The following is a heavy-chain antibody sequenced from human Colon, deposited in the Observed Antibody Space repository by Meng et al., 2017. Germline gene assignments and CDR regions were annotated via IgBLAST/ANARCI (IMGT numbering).Heavy chain of an antibody. CDR2: IKQDGSDK. Sequence: GESLKISCAASGFTFNNYWMTWVRQAPGKGLEWVANIKQDGSDKYYVDSVKGRFTISRDNANNSLYLQMNSLRADDTAVYYCAREEDASGNFYFDYWGQGTLVTSPQ. J-gene: IGHJ4*02. V-gene: IGHV3-7*01. CDR1: GFTFNNYW. D-gene: IGHD3-10*01. CDR3: AREEDASGNFYFDY.